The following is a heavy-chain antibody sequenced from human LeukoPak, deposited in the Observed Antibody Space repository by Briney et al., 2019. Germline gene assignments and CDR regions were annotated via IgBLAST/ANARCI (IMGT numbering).Heavy chain of an antibody. Sequence: SETLSLTCTVSGGSISSYYWSWIRQPPGKGLEWIGEINHSGSTNYNPSLKSRVTISVDTSKNQFSLKLSSVTAADTAVYYCAGGYSYGPFDYWGQGTLVTVSS. CDR1: GGSISSYY. CDR2: INHSGST. V-gene: IGHV4-34*01. CDR3: AGGYSYGPFDY. J-gene: IGHJ4*02. D-gene: IGHD5-18*01.